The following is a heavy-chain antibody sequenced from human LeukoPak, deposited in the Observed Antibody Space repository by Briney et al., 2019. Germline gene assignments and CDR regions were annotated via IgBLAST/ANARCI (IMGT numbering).Heavy chain of an antibody. CDR1: GFTFSNAW. CDR3: TTVGVPAGFYGMDV. Sequence: GGSLRLPCAASGFTFSNAWMSWVRQAPGKGLEWVGRIKSKTDGGTTDYAAPVKGRFTISRDDSKNTLYLQMNSLKTEDTAVYYCTTVGVPAGFYGMDVWGQGTTVTVSS. J-gene: IGHJ6*02. CDR2: IKSKTDGGTT. D-gene: IGHD2-2*01. V-gene: IGHV3-15*01.